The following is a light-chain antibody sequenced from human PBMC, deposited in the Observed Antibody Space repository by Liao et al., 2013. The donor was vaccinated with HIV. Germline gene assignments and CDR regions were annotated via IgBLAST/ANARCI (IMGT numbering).Light chain of an antibody. V-gene: IGLV3-21*01. CDR2: YDS. J-gene: IGLJ1*01. CDR3: QVWDSNYDHPYV. CDR1: NIGSKS. Sequence: SYVLTQPSSLSVAPGKTARITCGGNNIGSKSVHWYQQKPGQAPVLVISYDSDRPSEIPERFSGSNSGNTATLSISRVEAGDEADYYCQVWDSNYDHPYVFGTGTKVTVL.